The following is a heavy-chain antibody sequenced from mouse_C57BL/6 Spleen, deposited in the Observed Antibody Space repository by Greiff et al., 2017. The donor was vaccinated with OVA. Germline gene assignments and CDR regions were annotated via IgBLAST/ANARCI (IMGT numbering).Heavy chain of an antibody. D-gene: IGHD1-1*01. V-gene: IGHV1-7*01. Sequence: QVQLKESGAELAKPGASVKLSCKASGYTFTSYWMHWVKQRPGQGLEWIGYINPSSGYTKYNQKFKDKATLTADKSSSTAYMQLSSLPYYDSEVSYCARAPSYVSFAYWGQGTLVTVSA. CDR1: GYTFTSYW. CDR2: INPSSGYT. J-gene: IGHJ3*01. CDR3: ARAPSYVSFAY.